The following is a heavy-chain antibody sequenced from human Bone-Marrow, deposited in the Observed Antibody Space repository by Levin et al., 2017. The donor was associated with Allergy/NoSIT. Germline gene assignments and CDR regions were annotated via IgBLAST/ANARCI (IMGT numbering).Heavy chain of an antibody. CDR2: IPYDGSNG. V-gene: IGHV3-30-3*01. CDR3: ARDFRSSGFYSYFDL. J-gene: IGHJ2*01. CDR1: GFTFSNYA. D-gene: IGHD3-22*01. Sequence: GGSLRLSCAASGFTFSNYAMHWVRQAPGKGLEWVAVIPYDGSNGFQADSVKGRFTISRDNSRTTLYLEMNSLRAEDTAVYYCARDFRSSGFYSYFDLWGRGTLVTVSS.